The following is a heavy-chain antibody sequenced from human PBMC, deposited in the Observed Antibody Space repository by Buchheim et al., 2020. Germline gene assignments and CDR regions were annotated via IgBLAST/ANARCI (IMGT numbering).Heavy chain of an antibody. Sequence: QLQLQESGPGLVKPSETLSLTCTVSGGSISSSSYYWGWIRQPPGKGLEWIGSIYYSGSTYYNPSLKSRVPISVATSKNHFSLKLSSVTAADTAVYYCARDRGGGYCSGGSCYKSNNWFDPWGQGTL. CDR1: GGSISSSSYY. CDR3: ARDRGGGYCSGGSCYKSNNWFDP. J-gene: IGHJ5*02. CDR2: IYYSGST. D-gene: IGHD2-15*01. V-gene: IGHV4-39*07.